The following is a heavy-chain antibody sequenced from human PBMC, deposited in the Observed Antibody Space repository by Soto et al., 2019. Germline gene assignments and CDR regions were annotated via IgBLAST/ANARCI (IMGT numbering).Heavy chain of an antibody. V-gene: IGHV3-30*18. Sequence: GGSLRLSCAASGFTSSSYGMHWVRHAPGKGLEWVAVISYDGSNKYYADSVKGRFTISRDNSKNTLYLQMNSLRAEDTAVYYCAKDPTYYDFWSGYSPYYYYYYYMDVWGKGTTVNVSS. J-gene: IGHJ6*03. CDR2: ISYDGSNK. CDR1: GFTSSSYG. CDR3: AKDPTYYDFWSGYSPYYYYYYYMDV. D-gene: IGHD3-3*01.